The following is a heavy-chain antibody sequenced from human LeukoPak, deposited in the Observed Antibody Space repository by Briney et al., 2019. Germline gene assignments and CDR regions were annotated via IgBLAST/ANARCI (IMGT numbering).Heavy chain of an antibody. V-gene: IGHV3-48*04. CDR2: ISSSGSTI. J-gene: IGHJ2*01. CDR3: ARGSGYMIWYFDL. D-gene: IGHD3-22*01. CDR1: GFTFSSYG. Sequence: GRSLRLSCAASGFTFSSYGMHWVRQAPGKGLEWVSYISSSGSTIYYADSVKGRFTISRDNAKNSLYLQMNSLRAEDTAVYYCARGSGYMIWYFDLWGRGTLVTVSS.